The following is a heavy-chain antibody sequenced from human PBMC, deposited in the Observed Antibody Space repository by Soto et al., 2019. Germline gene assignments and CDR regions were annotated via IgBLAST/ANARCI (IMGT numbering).Heavy chain of an antibody. J-gene: IGHJ4*01. CDR2: IYPGDSET. CDR1: GYNFASYW. V-gene: IGHV5-51*01. Sequence: PGESLKISCKGSGYNFASYWIGWVRQMPGKDLEWMGIIYPGDSETRYSPSFQGQVIFSADKSISTAYLQWSSLRASDTAMYYCARRGSGWSLFDYWGNGTLVTVSS. CDR3: ARRGSGWSLFDY. D-gene: IGHD6-19*01.